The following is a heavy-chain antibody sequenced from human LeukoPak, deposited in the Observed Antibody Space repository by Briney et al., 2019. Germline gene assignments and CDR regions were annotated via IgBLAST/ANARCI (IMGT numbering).Heavy chain of an antibody. CDR2: IRNDGSDK. CDR3: AKDRAFGQFLWGNDY. V-gene: IGHV3-30*02. CDR1: GFIFSTYG. J-gene: IGHJ4*02. Sequence: GGSLRLSCATSGFIFSTYGMHWVRQAPGKGLEWVAFIRNDGSDKYYAVSVKGRFTTSRDNSKNTLYLQMNSLRAEDTALYYCAKDRAFGQFLWGNDYWGQGTLVTVSS. D-gene: IGHD3-10*01.